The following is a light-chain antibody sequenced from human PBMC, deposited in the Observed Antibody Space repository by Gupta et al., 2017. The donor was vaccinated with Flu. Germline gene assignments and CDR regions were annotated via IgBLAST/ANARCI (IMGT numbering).Light chain of an antibody. CDR2: KAS. V-gene: IGKV1-5*03. J-gene: IGKJ1*01. CDR1: QSISSW. Sequence: DLQMTQSPSTLSASVGDRVTITCRASQSISSWLAWYQQKPGKAPKLLIYKASSLESGVPSRFSGSGSGTEFTLTISSLQPDDFATYYCQQYNGYSWAFGQGTKVEIK. CDR3: QQYNGYSWA.